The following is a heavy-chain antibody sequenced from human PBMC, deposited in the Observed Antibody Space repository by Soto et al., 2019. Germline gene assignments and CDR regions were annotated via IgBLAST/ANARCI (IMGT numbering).Heavy chain of an antibody. D-gene: IGHD6-19*01. J-gene: IGHJ6*02. V-gene: IGHV6-1*01. CDR1: GDSVSSNSAA. CDR2: TYYRSKWYN. CDR3: ARDGDMGGWYHYYYGMDV. Sequence: SQTLSLTCAISGDSVSSNSAAWNWIRQSPSRGLEWLGRTYYRSKWYNDYAVSVKSRITINPDTSKSQFSLQLNSVTPEDTAVYYCARDGDMGGWYHYYYGMDVWGQGTTVTVSS.